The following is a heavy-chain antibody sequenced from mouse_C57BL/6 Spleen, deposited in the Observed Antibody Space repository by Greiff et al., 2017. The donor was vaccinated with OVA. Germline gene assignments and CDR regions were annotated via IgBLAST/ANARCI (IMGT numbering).Heavy chain of an antibody. CDR3: ALYYDYDVGYFDY. CDR2: IHPNSGST. Sequence: QVQLQQPGAELVKPGASVKLSCKASGYTFTSYWMHWVKQRPGQGLEWIGMIHPNSGSTNYNEKFKSKATLTVDKSSSTAYMQLSSLTSEDSAVYYCALYYDYDVGYFDYWGQGTTLTVSS. V-gene: IGHV1-64*01. J-gene: IGHJ2*01. CDR1: GYTFTSYW. D-gene: IGHD2-4*01.